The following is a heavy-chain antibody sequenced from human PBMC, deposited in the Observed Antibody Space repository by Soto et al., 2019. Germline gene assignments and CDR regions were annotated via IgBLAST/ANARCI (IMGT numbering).Heavy chain of an antibody. CDR2: IYHSGST. J-gene: IGHJ6*04. CDR1: GGSISSGGYS. D-gene: IGHD3-3*01. CDR3: ARGITICGVVIKGLDV. Sequence: SETLSLTCAVSGGSISSGGYSWSWIRQPPGKGLEWIGYIYHSGSTYYNPSLKSRVTISVDRSKNQFSLKLSSVTAADTAVYYCARGITICGVVIKGLDVWGKGTTVTVSS. V-gene: IGHV4-30-2*01.